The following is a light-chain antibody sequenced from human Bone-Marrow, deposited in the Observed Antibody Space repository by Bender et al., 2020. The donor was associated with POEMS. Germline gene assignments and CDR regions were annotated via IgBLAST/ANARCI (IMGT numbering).Light chain of an antibody. CDR1: NIGLKS. Sequence: SYVLTQPPSVSVAPGKTANITCGGDNIGLKSVHWYQQKPGQAPVLVVYEDRDRPSGIPERFSGSKSGTSASLAITGLQAEDEGDYYCQSDDNSLGGWVFGGGTKLTVL. J-gene: IGLJ3*02. V-gene: IGLV3-21*03. CDR3: QSDDNSLGGWV. CDR2: EDR.